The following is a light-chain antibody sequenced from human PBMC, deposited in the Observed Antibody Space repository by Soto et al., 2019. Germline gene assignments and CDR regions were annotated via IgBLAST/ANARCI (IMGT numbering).Light chain of an antibody. V-gene: IGKV1-33*01. CDR2: DVY. J-gene: IGKJ3*01. CDR1: HDIGNS. Sequence: IQMTQSPPSLSASVGDRVTLTCQASHDIGNSLNWYPAKPRQAPKLVIYDVYNLATGVPSTFSGSRHGTLLTFTIRGLRPYDISTYYCHKSGHLLPFGPGTKVDIK. CDR3: HKSGHLLP.